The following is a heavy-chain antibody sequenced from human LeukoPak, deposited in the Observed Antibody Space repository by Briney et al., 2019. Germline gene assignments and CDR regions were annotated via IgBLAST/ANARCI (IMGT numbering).Heavy chain of an antibody. CDR1: GFTVSSYS. V-gene: IGHV3-48*02. J-gene: IGHJ2*01. CDR3: AREGYSFGSRLSFYL. CDR2: ISSSSSTI. D-gene: IGHD5-18*01. Sequence: GGSLRLPCAASGFTVSSYSMNWVRQARGKGLEWVSYISSSSSTIYHADSVKGRFTISRDNAKNSLYLQMNSLRDEDTAVYYCAREGYSFGSRLSFYLWGRRKPWSLS.